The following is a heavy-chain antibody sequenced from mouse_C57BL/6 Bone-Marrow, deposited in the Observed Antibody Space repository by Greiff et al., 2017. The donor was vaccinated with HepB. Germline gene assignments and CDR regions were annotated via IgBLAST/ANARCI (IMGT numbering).Heavy chain of an antibody. V-gene: IGHV1-74*01. D-gene: IGHD2-12*01. CDR3: AIPYSYYYAMDY. CDR2: IHPSDSDT. Sequence: QVHVKQPGAELVKPGASVKVSCKASGYTFTSYWMHWVKQRPGQGLEWIGRIHPSDSDTNYNQKFKGKATLTVDKSSSTAYMQLSSLTSEDSAVYYCAIPYSYYYAMDYWGQGTSVTVSS. CDR1: GYTFTSYW. J-gene: IGHJ4*01.